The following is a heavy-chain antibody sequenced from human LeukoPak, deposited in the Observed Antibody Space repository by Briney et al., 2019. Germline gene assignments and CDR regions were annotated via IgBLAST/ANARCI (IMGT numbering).Heavy chain of an antibody. V-gene: IGHV4-4*07. J-gene: IGHJ3*02. CDR1: GGSISSYY. CDR3: ASGRGYYDSSGHTWGAFDI. CDR2: IYTSGST. Sequence: PSETLSLTCTVSGGSISSYYWSWIRQPAGKGLEWIGRIYTSGSTNYNPSLKSRVTMSVDTSKNQFSLKLSSVTAADTAVYYCASGRGYYDSSGHTWGAFDIWGQGTMVTVSS. D-gene: IGHD3-22*01.